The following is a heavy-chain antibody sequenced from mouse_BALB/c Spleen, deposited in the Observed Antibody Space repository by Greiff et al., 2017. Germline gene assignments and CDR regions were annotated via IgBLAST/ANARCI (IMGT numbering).Heavy chain of an antibody. CDR1: GFSLTSYG. D-gene: IGHD3-1*01. Sequence: VKLQESGPGLVAPSQSLSITCTVSGFSLTSYGVHWVRQPPGKGLEWLGVIWAGGSTNYNSALMSRLSISKDNSKSQVFLKMNSLQTDDTAMYYCARDSSGYFAYWGQGTLVTVSA. J-gene: IGHJ3*01. CDR2: IWAGGST. V-gene: IGHV2-9*02. CDR3: ARDSSGYFAY.